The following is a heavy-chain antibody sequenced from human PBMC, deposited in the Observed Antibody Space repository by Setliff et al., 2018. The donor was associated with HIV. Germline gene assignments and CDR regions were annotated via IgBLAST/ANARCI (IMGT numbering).Heavy chain of an antibody. CDR2: VYYSGGT. CDR1: GGSVSDTSYY. Sequence: KTSETLSLTCTVSGGSVSDTSYYWGWIRQPPGKGLEWLANVYYSGGTYYNPSLNSRVTISVDTSRNQFSLKRTSVTAADTALYFCARLGDSGYDFRGYFDYWGQGKLVTVSS. D-gene: IGHD5-12*01. J-gene: IGHJ4*02. V-gene: IGHV4-39*01. CDR3: ARLGDSGYDFRGYFDY.